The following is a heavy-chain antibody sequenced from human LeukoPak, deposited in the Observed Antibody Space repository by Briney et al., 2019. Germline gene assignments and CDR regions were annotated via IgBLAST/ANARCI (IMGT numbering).Heavy chain of an antibody. CDR2: INTNTGNP. CDR1: GYSFTRYA. D-gene: IGHD4-17*01. CDR3: ARGDYGDYRTFYTLFDF. Sequence: ASVKVSCKASGYSFTRYAMNWVRQAPGQGLEWMGWINTNTGNPTYAQGFAGRFVFSLDSFVSTAYLEISSLKAEDTAVYYCARGDYGDYRTFYTLFDFWGQGTLVTVSS. J-gene: IGHJ4*02. V-gene: IGHV7-4-1*02.